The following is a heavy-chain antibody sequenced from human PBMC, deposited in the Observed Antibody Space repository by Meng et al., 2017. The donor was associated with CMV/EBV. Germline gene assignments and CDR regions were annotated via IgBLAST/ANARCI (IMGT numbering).Heavy chain of an antibody. Sequence: GESLKISCAASGFNSSTYWMGWVRQAPGKRPEWVANINQDGRQKYHVGSSQGRFTISRDNPKNSLYLQMDRLTADDTAVYYCATLTTGVPWFDPWGQGTLVTVSS. J-gene: IGHJ5*02. CDR1: GFNSSTYW. D-gene: IGHD1-14*01. CDR3: ATLTTGVPWFDP. V-gene: IGHV3-7*01. CDR2: INQDGRQK.